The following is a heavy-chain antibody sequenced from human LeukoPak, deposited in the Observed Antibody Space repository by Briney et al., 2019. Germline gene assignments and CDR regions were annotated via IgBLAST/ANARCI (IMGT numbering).Heavy chain of an antibody. D-gene: IGHD5-18*01. CDR1: GGSFSGYY. CDR2: INHSGST. CDR3: ARGKSYSYGCTRYYYYGMDV. V-gene: IGHV4-34*01. Sequence: SETLSLTCAVYGGSFSGYYWSWIRQPPGKGLEWIGEINHSGSTNYNPSLKSRVTISVDTSKNQFSLKLSSVTAADTAVYYCARGKSYSYGCTRYYYYGMDVWGQGTTVTVSS. J-gene: IGHJ6*02.